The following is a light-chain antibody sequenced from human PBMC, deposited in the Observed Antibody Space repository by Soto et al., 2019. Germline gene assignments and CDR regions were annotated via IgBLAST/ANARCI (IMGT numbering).Light chain of an antibody. V-gene: IGLV1-51*01. CDR3: GTWDSSLSAVV. J-gene: IGLJ2*01. Sequence: QSVLTQPPSVSAAPGQKVTISCSGSSSNIANNYVCWYQQLSGTAPKLLIYDNDKRPSGIPDRFSGSKSGTSATLGITGLQTRDEADYYCGTWDSSLSAVVFGGGTKLTVL. CDR1: SSNIANNY. CDR2: DND.